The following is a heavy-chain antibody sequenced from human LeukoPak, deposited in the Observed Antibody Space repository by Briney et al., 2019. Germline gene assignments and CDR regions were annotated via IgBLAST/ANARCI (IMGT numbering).Heavy chain of an antibody. J-gene: IGHJ4*02. Sequence: GASVKVSCKASGYTFTGYYMHWVRQAPGQGLEWMGRINPNSGGANYAQKFQGRVTMTRDTSISTAYMELSRLRSDDTAVYYCAREDQLGNFDYWGQGTLVTVSS. D-gene: IGHD7-27*01. CDR3: AREDQLGNFDY. CDR2: INPNSGGA. CDR1: GYTFTGYY. V-gene: IGHV1-2*06.